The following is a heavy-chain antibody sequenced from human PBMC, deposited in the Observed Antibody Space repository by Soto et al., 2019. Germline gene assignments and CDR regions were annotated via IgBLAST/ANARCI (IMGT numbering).Heavy chain of an antibody. Sequence: QVQLQESGPGLVKPSGTLSLTCTVSNASISSRKWWTGVRQTRGKGLAWIGEMDHGWCINHNPSLKSRVTMSVDKSNNHFSLKMTCVTAADTAVYYCANNFGELFADGFDIWGQGTVVTVSS. CDR3: ANNFGELFADGFDI. D-gene: IGHD3-10*01. CDR2: MDHGWCI. CDR1: NASISSRKW. V-gene: IGHV4-4*02. J-gene: IGHJ3*02.